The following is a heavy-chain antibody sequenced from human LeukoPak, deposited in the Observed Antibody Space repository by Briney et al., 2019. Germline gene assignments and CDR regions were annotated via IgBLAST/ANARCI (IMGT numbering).Heavy chain of an antibody. J-gene: IGHJ3*02. CDR1: GGSISSYY. D-gene: IGHD3-9*01. Sequence: KPSETLSLTCTVSGGSISSYYWSWIRQPPGKGLEWIGYIYYSGSTNYNPSLKSRVTISVDTSKNQFSLKLSSVTAADTAVYYCAREEAYYDILTGLQGAFDIWGQGTMVTVSS. CDR2: IYYSGST. V-gene: IGHV4-59*12. CDR3: AREEAYYDILTGLQGAFDI.